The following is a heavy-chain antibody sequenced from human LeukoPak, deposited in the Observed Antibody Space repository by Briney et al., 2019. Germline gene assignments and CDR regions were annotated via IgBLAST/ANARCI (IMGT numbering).Heavy chain of an antibody. Sequence: SETLSLTCAVYGGSFSGYCWSWIRQPPGKGLEWIGEINHSGSTNYNPSLKSRVTISVDTSKNQFSLKLSSVTAADTAVYYCARGSLSQVTHGGYFDYWGQGTLVTVSS. V-gene: IGHV4-34*01. D-gene: IGHD2-21*02. CDR3: ARGSLSQVTHGGYFDY. CDR2: INHSGST. J-gene: IGHJ4*02. CDR1: GGSFSGYC.